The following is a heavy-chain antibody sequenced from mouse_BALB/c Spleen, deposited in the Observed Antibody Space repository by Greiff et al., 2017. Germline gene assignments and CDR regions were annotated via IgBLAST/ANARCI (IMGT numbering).Heavy chain of an antibody. Sequence: EVKLMESGGGLVKPGGSLKLSCAASGFTFSDYYMYWVRQTPEKRLEWVATISDGGSYTYYPGSVKGRFTISRDNAKNNLYLQMSSLKSEDTAMYYCARERDWPFAYWGQGTLVTVSA. J-gene: IGHJ3*01. CDR2: ISDGGSYT. CDR3: ARERDWPFAY. CDR1: GFTFSDYY. V-gene: IGHV5-4*02. D-gene: IGHD4-1*01.